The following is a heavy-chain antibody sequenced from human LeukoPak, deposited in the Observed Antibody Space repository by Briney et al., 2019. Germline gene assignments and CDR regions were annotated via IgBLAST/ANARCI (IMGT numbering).Heavy chain of an antibody. D-gene: IGHD2-2*01. CDR2: IQFDGSYK. V-gene: IGHV3-30*02. CDR1: GFTFGSSA. CDR3: ATHCSGTACHRDY. J-gene: IGHJ4*02. Sequence: PGGSLRLSCAASGFTFGSSAMHWVRQTPGKGLECVAFIQFDGSYKHYSDSVKGRFTISRDNSKSTLYLQMSSLRPEDTAVYYCATHCSGTACHRDYWGQGTLVTVS.